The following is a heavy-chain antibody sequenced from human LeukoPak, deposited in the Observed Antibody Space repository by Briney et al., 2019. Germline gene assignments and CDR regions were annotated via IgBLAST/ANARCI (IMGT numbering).Heavy chain of an antibody. V-gene: IGHV1-69*05. D-gene: IGHD6-13*01. Sequence: SVKVSCKASGGTFSSYAISWVRQAPGQGLEWMGGIIPIFGTANYAQKLQGRVTITTDESTSTAYMELSSLRSEDTAVYYCARGLVYSSSWLSFYYYYYMDVWGKGTTVTVSS. CDR3: ARGLVYSSSWLSFYYYYYMDV. CDR2: IIPIFGTA. J-gene: IGHJ6*03. CDR1: GGTFSSYA.